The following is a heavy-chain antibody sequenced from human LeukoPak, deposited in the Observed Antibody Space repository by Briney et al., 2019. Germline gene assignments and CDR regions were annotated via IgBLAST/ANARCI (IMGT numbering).Heavy chain of an antibody. Sequence: GGSLRLSCAASGFTFSGYRMTWVRQAPGKGLEWVANIKQDGSEKYYVDSVKGRFTISRDNAKNSLYLQMNSLRAEDTAVYYCARDSGYGDYESFDYWGQGTLVTVSS. D-gene: IGHD4-17*01. J-gene: IGHJ4*02. CDR2: IKQDGSEK. CDR1: GFTFSGYR. CDR3: ARDSGYGDYESFDY. V-gene: IGHV3-7*01.